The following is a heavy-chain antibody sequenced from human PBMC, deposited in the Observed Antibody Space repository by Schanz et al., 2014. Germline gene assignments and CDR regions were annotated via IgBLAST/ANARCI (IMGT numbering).Heavy chain of an antibody. CDR3: AKDHPSSGWPAFDV. Sequence: EVQLVESGGGLVQPGGSLRLSCAASGFTFNNYAMNWVRQAPGRGLEWVSGITRQGTTYYADFVKGRFSISRDLSSNTLYLQMNSLRADDSAIYYCAKDHPSSGWPAFDVWGQGTQVTVSS. V-gene: IGHV3-23*04. D-gene: IGHD6-19*01. CDR1: GFTFNNYA. J-gene: IGHJ4*02. CDR2: ITRQGTT.